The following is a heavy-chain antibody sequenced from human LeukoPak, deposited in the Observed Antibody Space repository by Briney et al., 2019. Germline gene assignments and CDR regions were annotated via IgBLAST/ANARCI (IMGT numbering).Heavy chain of an antibody. Sequence: PSETLSLTCAVYGGSFSGYYWSWIRQPPGKGLEWIGEINHSGSTNYNPSLKSRVTISVDTSKNQFSLKLSSVTAADTAVYYCARRVGATTRYNWFGPWGQGTLVTVSS. D-gene: IGHD1-26*01. CDR1: GGSFSGYY. V-gene: IGHV4-34*01. CDR3: ARRVGATTRYNWFGP. CDR2: INHSGST. J-gene: IGHJ5*02.